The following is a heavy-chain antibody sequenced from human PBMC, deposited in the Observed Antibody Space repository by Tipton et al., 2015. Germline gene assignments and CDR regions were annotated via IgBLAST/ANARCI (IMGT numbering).Heavy chain of an antibody. CDR1: GYSINNDYY. D-gene: IGHD2-21*01. CDR3: ASGCINFSCYYWFDP. Sequence: TLSPTCDVSGYSINNDYYWGWIRQAPGKGLEWIGFVYPGGGTYYNPSLKSRVTILVDTTQNQVSLGLTSVTAADTAVYYCASGCINFSCYYWFDPWGPGTLVTVSS. V-gene: IGHV4-38-2*01. J-gene: IGHJ5*02. CDR2: VYPGGGT.